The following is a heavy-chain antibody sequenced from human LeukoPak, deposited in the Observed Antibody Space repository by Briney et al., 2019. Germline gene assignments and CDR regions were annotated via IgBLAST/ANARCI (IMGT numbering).Heavy chain of an antibody. Sequence: SVKVSCKASGGTFSSYAISWVRQAPGQGLEWMGGIIPIFGTANYAQKFQGRVTITTDESTSTAYMELSSLRSEDTAAYYCARAPPVDTTMARIYYFGYWGQGTLVTVSS. J-gene: IGHJ4*02. CDR1: GGTFSSYA. V-gene: IGHV1-69*05. CDR2: IIPIFGTA. CDR3: ARAPPVDTTMARIYYFGY. D-gene: IGHD5-18*01.